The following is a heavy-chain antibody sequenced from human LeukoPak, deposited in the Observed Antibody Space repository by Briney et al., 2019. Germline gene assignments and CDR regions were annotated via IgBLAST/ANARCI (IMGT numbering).Heavy chain of an antibody. CDR2: VYSSGNT. D-gene: IGHD4-17*01. V-gene: IGHV4-4*07. J-gene: IGHJ4*02. CDR3: VTMTTVTTFDY. Sequence: SETLSLTCTVSGGSISSYYWSWIRQPAGKGLEWIGRVYSSGNTNYNPSLKSRVTMSVDTSKNQFSLKLSSVTAADTAVYYCVTMTTVTTFDYWGQGTLVTVSS. CDR1: GGSISSYY.